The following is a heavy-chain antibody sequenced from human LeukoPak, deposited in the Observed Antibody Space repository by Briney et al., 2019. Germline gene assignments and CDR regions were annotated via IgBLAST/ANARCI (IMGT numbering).Heavy chain of an antibody. Sequence: ASVKVSCKASGGTFSSYAISWVRQAPGPGLEWMGGIIPIFGTANYAQKFQGRVTITADESTSTAYMELSSLRSEDTAVYYCARYDFWSGSPYYYYYYMDVWGKGTTVTVSS. J-gene: IGHJ6*03. CDR1: GGTFSSYA. CDR2: IIPIFGTA. CDR3: ARYDFWSGSPYYYYYYMDV. D-gene: IGHD3-3*01. V-gene: IGHV1-69*13.